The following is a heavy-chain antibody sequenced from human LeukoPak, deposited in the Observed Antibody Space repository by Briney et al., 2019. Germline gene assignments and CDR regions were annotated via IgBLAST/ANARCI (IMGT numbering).Heavy chain of an antibody. V-gene: IGHV3-7*01. D-gene: IGHD1-26*01. CDR2: INQDGSEK. CDR1: GFTFSNYW. Sequence: GGSLRLSCAASGFTFSNYWMSWVRQAPGKGLEWVANINQDGSEKYYVDSVKGRFTISRDYAENSLYLQTNSLRAEDTAVYYCARNIRHIVGASVFDYWGQGTLVTVSS. CDR3: ARNIRHIVGASVFDY. J-gene: IGHJ4*02.